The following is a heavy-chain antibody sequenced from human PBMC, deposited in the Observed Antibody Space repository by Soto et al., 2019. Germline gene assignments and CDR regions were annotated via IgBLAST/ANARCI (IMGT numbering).Heavy chain of an antibody. D-gene: IGHD3-22*01. J-gene: IGHJ4*02. CDR2: IWYVGSNK. V-gene: IGHV3-33*01. Sequence: QVPLVESGGGVVQPGRSLRLSCAASGFTFSSYGMHWVRQAPGKGLEWVAVIWYVGSNKYYADSVKGRFTISRDNSKNTLYLQMNSLRAEDTAVYYCARDYDSSGYPRYYFDYWGQGTLVTVSS. CDR1: GFTFSSYG. CDR3: ARDYDSSGYPRYYFDY.